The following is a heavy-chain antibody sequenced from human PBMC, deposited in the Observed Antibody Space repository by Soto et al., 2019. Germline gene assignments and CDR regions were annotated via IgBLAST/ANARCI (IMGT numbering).Heavy chain of an antibody. J-gene: IGHJ3*02. Sequence: QLVESGGGLVQPGGPLRLSCAASGFTLSGYWMNWVRQAPGKGLEWVANIKQDGSEKNYVDSVKGRFTISRDNAKNSLYLQMNSLGADDTAVYYCLITTSAFEIWGQGTLVTVSS. CDR1: GFTLSGYW. D-gene: IGHD1-20*01. V-gene: IGHV3-7*01. CDR3: LITTSAFEI. CDR2: IKQDGSEK.